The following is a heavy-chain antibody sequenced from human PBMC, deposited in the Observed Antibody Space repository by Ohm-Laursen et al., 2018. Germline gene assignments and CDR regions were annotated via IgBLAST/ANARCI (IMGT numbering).Heavy chain of an antibody. D-gene: IGHD1-1*01. CDR1: GGSISSYY. V-gene: IGHV4-59*01. CDR3: ARYTAPYYYYGMDV. J-gene: IGHJ6*02. CDR2: IYYSGST. Sequence: TLSLTCTVSGGSISSYYWSWIQQPPGKGLEWIGYIYYSGSTNYNPSLKSRVTISVDTSKNQFSLKLSSVTAADTAVYYCARYTAPYYYYGMDVWGQGTTVTVSS.